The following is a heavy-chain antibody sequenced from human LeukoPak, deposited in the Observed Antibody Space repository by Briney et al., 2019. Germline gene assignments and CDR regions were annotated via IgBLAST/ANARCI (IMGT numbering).Heavy chain of an antibody. CDR1: GFTFSIYW. CDR3: ARGGIPGMAAASDAFDI. V-gene: IGHV3-7*03. J-gene: IGHJ3*02. D-gene: IGHD6-13*01. CDR2: IKQDGSEK. Sequence: GGSLRLSCAASGFTFSIYWMSWVRQAPGKGLEWVANIKQDGSEKYYVDSVKGRFTISRDNAKNSLFLQMNGLRAEDTAVYYCARGGIPGMAAASDAFDIWGQGTTVTVSS.